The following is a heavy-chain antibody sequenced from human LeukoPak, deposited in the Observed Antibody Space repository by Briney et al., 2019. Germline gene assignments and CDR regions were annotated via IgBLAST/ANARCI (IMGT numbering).Heavy chain of an antibody. CDR3: AKEGDDDYFDY. Sequence: GGSLRLSCAASGFTFSSYWMHWVRQAPGKGLVWVSRIYSDGSSTNYADSVKGRFTISRDNAKNTLYLQMNSLRPEDTAVYYCAKEGDDDYFDYWGQGTLVTVSS. D-gene: IGHD1-26*01. V-gene: IGHV3-74*01. J-gene: IGHJ4*02. CDR1: GFTFSSYW. CDR2: IYSDGSST.